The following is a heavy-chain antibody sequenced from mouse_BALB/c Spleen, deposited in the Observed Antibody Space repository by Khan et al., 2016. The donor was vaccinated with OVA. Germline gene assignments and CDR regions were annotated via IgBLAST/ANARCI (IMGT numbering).Heavy chain of an antibody. CDR2: ISYSGST. CDR1: GYSITSDYA. CDR3: ARWFTY. V-gene: IGHV3-2*02. Sequence: VQLKQSGPGLVKPSQSLSLTCTVTGYSITSDYAWNWIRQFPGNKLEWMGYISYSGSTTYTPSLKSRISITRDTSKNQFFLQLNSVTTEDPATYYCARWFTYWGQGTLVTVAA. J-gene: IGHJ3*01.